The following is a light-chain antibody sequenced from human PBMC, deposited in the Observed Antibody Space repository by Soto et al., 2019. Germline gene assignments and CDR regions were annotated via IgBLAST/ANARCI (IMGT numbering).Light chain of an antibody. Sequence: DIVMTQSPLSLPVIPGEPASISCRSSQSLLHSNGYNYLDWYLQKPGRSPQLLIYLGSNRSSGVPDRFSGSGSGTDLTLKISRVEAGDVGVYYCLQALQSPRTFGQGTKVEIK. J-gene: IGKJ1*01. CDR2: LGS. CDR3: LQALQSPRT. CDR1: QSLLHSNGYNY. V-gene: IGKV2-28*01.